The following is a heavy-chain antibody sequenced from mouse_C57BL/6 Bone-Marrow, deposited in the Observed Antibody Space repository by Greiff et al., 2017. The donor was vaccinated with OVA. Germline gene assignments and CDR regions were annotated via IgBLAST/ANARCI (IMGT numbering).Heavy chain of an antibody. V-gene: IGHV1-81*01. CDR3: ASRDLFYWYFDV. CDR1: GYTFTSYG. CDR2: IYPRSGNT. J-gene: IGHJ1*03. Sequence: VKLMESGAELARPGASVKLSCKASGYTFTSYGISWVKQRTGQGLEWIGEIYPRSGNTYYNEKFKGKATLTADKSSSTAYMELRSLTSEDSAVYFCASRDLFYWYFDVWGTGTTVTVSS.